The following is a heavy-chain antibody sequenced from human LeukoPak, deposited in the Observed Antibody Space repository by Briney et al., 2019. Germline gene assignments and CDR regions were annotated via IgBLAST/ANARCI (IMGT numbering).Heavy chain of an antibody. Sequence: NPGGSLRLSCAASGFTFSSYSMNWVRQTPGKGLEWVSSISSSSSYIYYADSVKGRLTISRDNAKNSLYLQMNSLRAEDTAVYYCASLGVTTFDYWGQGTLVTVSS. CDR3: ASLGVTTFDY. D-gene: IGHD3-10*01. CDR1: GFTFSSYS. V-gene: IGHV3-21*01. J-gene: IGHJ4*02. CDR2: ISSSSSYI.